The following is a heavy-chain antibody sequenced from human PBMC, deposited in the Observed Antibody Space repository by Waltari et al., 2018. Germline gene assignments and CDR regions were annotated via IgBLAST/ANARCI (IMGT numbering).Heavy chain of an antibody. V-gene: IGHV4-34*01. D-gene: IGHD3-16*02. CDR3: ARGRIMITFGGVIVLDYFDY. CDR1: GGSFSGYY. CDR2: INHSGST. J-gene: IGHJ4*02. Sequence: QVQLQQWGAGLLKPSETLSLTCAVYGGSFSGYYWSWIRQPPGKGLGWIGEINHSGSTNYNPSLKSRVTISVDTSKNQFSLKLSSVTAADTAVYYCARGRIMITFGGVIVLDYFDYWGQGTLVTVSS.